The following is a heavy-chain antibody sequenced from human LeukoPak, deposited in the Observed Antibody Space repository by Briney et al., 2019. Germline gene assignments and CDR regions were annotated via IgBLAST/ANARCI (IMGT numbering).Heavy chain of an antibody. D-gene: IGHD3-3*01. CDR3: AKDMPNYYDFWSGYYRDHDAFDI. CDR2: ISGSGGST. CDR1: GFTFSSYA. V-gene: IGHV3-23*01. J-gene: IGHJ3*02. Sequence: PGGSLRLSCAASGFTFSSYAMRWVRQAPGKGLEWVSAISGSGGSTYYADSVKGRFTICRDNSKNRVYMKKNRLREEERGVYYCAKDMPNYYDFWSGYYRDHDAFDIWGQGTMVTVSS.